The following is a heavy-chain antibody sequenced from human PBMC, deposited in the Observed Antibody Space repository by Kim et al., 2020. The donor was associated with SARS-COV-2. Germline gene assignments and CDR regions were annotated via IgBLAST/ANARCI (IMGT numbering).Heavy chain of an antibody. CDR3: AKDTQEYSSSWYNHFDY. D-gene: IGHD6-13*01. Sequence: GGSLRLSCAASGFTFSSYAMSWVRQAPGKGLEWVSAISGSGGSTYYADSVKGRFTISRDNSKNTLYLQMNSLRAEDTAVYYCAKDTQEYSSSWYNHFDYWGQGTLVTVSS. V-gene: IGHV3-23*01. J-gene: IGHJ4*02. CDR2: ISGSGGST. CDR1: GFTFSSYA.